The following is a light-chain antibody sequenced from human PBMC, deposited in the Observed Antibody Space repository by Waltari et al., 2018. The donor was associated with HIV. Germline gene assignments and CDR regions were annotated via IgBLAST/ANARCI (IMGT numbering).Light chain of an antibody. CDR2: RNN. V-gene: IGLV10-54*01. J-gene: IGLJ1*01. CDR3: SVWDSRLDGQV. CDR1: NNNVGGQG. Sequence: QAGLTQPPSVSSGLGQTATVTCSGDNNNVGGQGAAWLQQHQGHPPKLLFYRNNRRPSGISESFSASRSGNIASLTITELRPEDEADYFCSVWDSRLDGQVFGPGTRVSV.